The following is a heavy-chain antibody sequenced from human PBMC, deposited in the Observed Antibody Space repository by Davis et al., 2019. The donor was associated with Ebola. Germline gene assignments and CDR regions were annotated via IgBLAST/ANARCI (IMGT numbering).Heavy chain of an antibody. CDR3: ARDGDYAGMDV. J-gene: IGHJ6*04. D-gene: IGHD4-17*01. Sequence: AASVKVSCKASGYTFTSYDINWVRQATGQGLEWMGWMNPNSGNTGYAQKFQGRVTMTRDTSISTAYMELSSLTSEDTAVYYCARDGDYAGMDVWGKGTTVTVSS. V-gene: IGHV1-8*01. CDR1: GYTFTSYD. CDR2: MNPNSGNT.